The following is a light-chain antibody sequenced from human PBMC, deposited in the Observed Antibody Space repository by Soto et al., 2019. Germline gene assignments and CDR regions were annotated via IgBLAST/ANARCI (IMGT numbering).Light chain of an antibody. CDR2: KAS. V-gene: IGKV1-5*03. CDR3: QQYDSYSPWK. CDR1: QSISSW. Sequence: DIQMTQSPSTLSASVGDRVTITWRASQSISSWLAWYQQKPGKAPKLLIYKASSLESGVPSRFSGSGSGTEFTLTISSLQPDDFATYYCQQYDSYSPWKFGQGTKVDIK. J-gene: IGKJ1*01.